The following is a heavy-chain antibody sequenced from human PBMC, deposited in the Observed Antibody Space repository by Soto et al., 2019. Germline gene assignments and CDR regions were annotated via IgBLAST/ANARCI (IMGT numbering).Heavy chain of an antibody. Sequence: ASVKVSWKASGYTFTREQIHWLRKSPGQGLEWMGMIDPSGGKTNYAQKFQGRVTMTRDTSTSTVYMALSSLRSEDTAIYFCGRVMRSLLSITALDTWGQGTLVTVSS. CDR1: GYTFTREQ. CDR3: GRVMRSLLSITALDT. CDR2: IDPSGGKT. J-gene: IGHJ5*02. V-gene: IGHV1-46*01. D-gene: IGHD3-10*01.